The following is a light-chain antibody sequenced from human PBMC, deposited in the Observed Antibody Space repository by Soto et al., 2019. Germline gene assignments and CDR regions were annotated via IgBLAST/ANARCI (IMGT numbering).Light chain of an antibody. J-gene: IGKJ1*01. Sequence: EIVLTQSPRTLSLSPGERATLSCRASQSVTSSYLAWYQQKPGQAPRLLIYGASRRATGIPDRFSGSESGTDFTLTINILEPEDLAVYYCQQYGSSPWTFGRGTRVEIK. CDR2: GAS. V-gene: IGKV3-20*01. CDR3: QQYGSSPWT. CDR1: QSVTSSY.